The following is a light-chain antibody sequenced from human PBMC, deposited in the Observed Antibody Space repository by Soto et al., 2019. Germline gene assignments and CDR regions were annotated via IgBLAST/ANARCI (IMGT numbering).Light chain of an antibody. Sequence: DIQITQSPSSLSAFVGDRVTITCRPSQGISNTLAWYQQKPGKDHNLLIYGASTLQSEVPSRFSGSGSGTDFALTISSLQSEDVATYYCQKYDGLPPTFGGGTKVEIK. CDR1: QGISNT. V-gene: IGKV1-27*01. CDR2: GAS. J-gene: IGKJ4*01. CDR3: QKYDGLPPT.